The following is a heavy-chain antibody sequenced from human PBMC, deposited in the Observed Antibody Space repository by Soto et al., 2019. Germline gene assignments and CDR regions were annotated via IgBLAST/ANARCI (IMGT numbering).Heavy chain of an antibody. CDR1: GYTFPGYY. CDR2: INPNSGGT. CDR3: ARDMTTVTTGAFDI. Sequence: ASVKVSCKASGYTFPGYYMHWVRQAPGQGLEWMGWINPNSGGTNYAQKFQGWVTMTRDTSISTAYIELSRLRSDDTAVYYCARDMTTVTTGAFDIWGQGTMVTVSS. J-gene: IGHJ3*02. D-gene: IGHD4-17*01. V-gene: IGHV1-2*04.